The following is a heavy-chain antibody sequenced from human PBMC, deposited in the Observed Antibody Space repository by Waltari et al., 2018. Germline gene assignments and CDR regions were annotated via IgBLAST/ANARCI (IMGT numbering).Heavy chain of an antibody. CDR2: IEYSGRI. CDR1: GCSMSTYY. V-gene: IGHV4-59*01. CDR3: AGAGRNYYDDSGYYSSTFDI. Sequence: QVQLRESGPGLVKPSETLSLTCTVFGCSMSTYYWSWIRQPPGKGREWGGCIEYSGRINYSASIKSRVTIAAEMIKNQVTLILNSVTAADTVLYYCAGAGRNYYDDSGYYSSTFDIWGQGTMVTVSS. D-gene: IGHD3-22*01. J-gene: IGHJ3*02.